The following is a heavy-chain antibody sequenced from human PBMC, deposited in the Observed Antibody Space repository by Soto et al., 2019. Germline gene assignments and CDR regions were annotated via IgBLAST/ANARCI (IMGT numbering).Heavy chain of an antibody. J-gene: IGHJ4*02. Sequence: GASVKVSCKASGYTFTSYYMHWVRQAPGQGLEWMGLINPSNGSTNYAQKFQGRVTMTRDTSTSTAYMELSSLRSDDTAVYYCARDIVVVVAAIPFDYWGQGTLVTVSS. V-gene: IGHV1-46*01. CDR3: ARDIVVVVAAIPFDY. CDR1: GYTFTSYY. D-gene: IGHD2-15*01. CDR2: INPSNGST.